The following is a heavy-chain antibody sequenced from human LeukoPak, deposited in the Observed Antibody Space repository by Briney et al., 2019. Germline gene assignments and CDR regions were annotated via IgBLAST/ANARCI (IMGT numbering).Heavy chain of an antibody. CDR3: ARDRPQLDY. CDR1: GFTFSSYA. J-gene: IGHJ4*02. CDR2: IQYDGGNK. Sequence: GGSLRLSCAASGFTFSSYAMHWVRQAPGKGLEWVAFIQYDGGNKYYADSVKGRFTISRDNAKNSLYLQMNSLRAEDTAVYYCARDRPQLDYWGQGTLVTVSS. V-gene: IGHV3-30*04. D-gene: IGHD1-1*01.